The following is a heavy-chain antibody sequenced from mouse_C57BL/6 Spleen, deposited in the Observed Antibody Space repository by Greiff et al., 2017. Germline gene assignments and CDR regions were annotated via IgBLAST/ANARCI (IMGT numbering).Heavy chain of an antibody. D-gene: IGHD1-1*01. CDR2: IHPNSGST. J-gene: IGHJ1*03. Sequence: QVQLQQPGAELVKPGASVKLSCKASGYTFTSYWMHWVKQRPGQGLEWIGMIHPNSGSTNYNEKFKSKATLTVDKSSSTAYMQLSSLTPEDSAVYYCARPHYGSSYGYFDVWGTGTTVTVSS. CDR1: GYTFTSYW. CDR3: ARPHYGSSYGYFDV. V-gene: IGHV1-64*01.